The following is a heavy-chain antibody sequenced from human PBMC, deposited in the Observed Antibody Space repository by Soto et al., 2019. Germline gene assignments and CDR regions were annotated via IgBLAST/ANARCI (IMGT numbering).Heavy chain of an antibody. D-gene: IGHD3-10*01. J-gene: IGHJ6*03. V-gene: IGHV1-58*02. CDR2: IVVGSGNT. CDR1: GFTFTSSA. CDR3: AADSLRFRAHYYYYYMDV. Sequence: ASVKVSCKASGFTFTSSAMQWVRQARGQRLEWIGWIVVGSGNTNYAQKFQERVTIPRDMSTSTAYMGLSSLRSEDTAVYYCAADSLRFRAHYYYYYMDVWGKGTTVTVSS.